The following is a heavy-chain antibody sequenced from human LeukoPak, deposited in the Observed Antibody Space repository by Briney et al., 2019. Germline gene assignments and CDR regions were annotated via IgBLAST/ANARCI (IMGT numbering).Heavy chain of an antibody. CDR3: AKGYSYGPRNWFDP. D-gene: IGHD5-18*01. CDR1: GFTVSSNY. Sequence: GGSLRLSCAASGFTVSSNYMSWVRQAPGKGLEWVSVIYSGGSTYYADSVKGRFTISRDNSKNTLYLQMNSLRAEDTAVYYCAKGYSYGPRNWFDPWGQGTLVTVSS. CDR2: IYSGGST. J-gene: IGHJ5*02. V-gene: IGHV3-66*01.